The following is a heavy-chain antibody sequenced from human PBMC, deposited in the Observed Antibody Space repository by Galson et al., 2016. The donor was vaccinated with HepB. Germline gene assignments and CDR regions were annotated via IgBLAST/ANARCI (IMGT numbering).Heavy chain of an antibody. CDR3: ARGSSGHVEIDY. D-gene: IGHD6-19*01. CDR1: GYTFTSYY. Sequence: SVKVSCKASGYTFTSYYMHWVRQAPGQGLEWMGILNPSGGSPPYAQKFQGRVTMTRDTSTSTVYMELSSLRSEDTAVYYCARGSSGHVEIDYWGQGTLVTVSS. CDR2: LNPSGGSP. V-gene: IGHV1-46*01. J-gene: IGHJ4*02.